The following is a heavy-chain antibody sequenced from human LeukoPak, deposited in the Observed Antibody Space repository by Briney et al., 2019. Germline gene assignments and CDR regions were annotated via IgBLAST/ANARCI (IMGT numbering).Heavy chain of an antibody. J-gene: IGHJ5*02. CDR2: INHSGST. V-gene: IGHV4-39*07. CDR3: ARSPRFDP. CDR1: GGSISSSSYY. Sequence: SETLSLTRTVSGGSISSSSYYWGWIRQPPGKGLEWIGEINHSGSTNYNPSLKSRVTISVDTSKNQFSLKLSSVTAADTAVYYCARSPRFDPWGQGTLVTVSS.